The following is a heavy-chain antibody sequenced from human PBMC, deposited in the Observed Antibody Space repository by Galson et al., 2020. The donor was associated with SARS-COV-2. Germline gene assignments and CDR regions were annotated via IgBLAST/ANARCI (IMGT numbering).Heavy chain of an antibody. CDR2: IYHSGST. J-gene: IGHJ6*02. Sequence: SQTLSLTCEVSGDSISSSNWWSWVRQPPGKGLEWIGDIYHSGSTNFNPSLKSRVTMSLDKSKNHFSLNMRSVTVADTAMYYCARVPRLYYYGMDVWGQGTTVIVSS. CDR3: ARVPRLYYYGMDV. V-gene: IGHV4-4*02. CDR1: GDSISSSNW.